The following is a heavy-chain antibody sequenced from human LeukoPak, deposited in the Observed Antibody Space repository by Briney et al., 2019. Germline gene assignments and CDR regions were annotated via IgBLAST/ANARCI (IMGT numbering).Heavy chain of an antibody. CDR1: GGSFSGYY. CDR3: ARRTYSAAYWKHFDY. V-gene: IGHV4-34*01. J-gene: IGHJ4*02. D-gene: IGHD1-1*01. CDR2: INHSGST. Sequence: PSETLSLTCAVYGGSFSGYYWSWIRQPPGRVLEWIGEINHSGSTNYNPSLKSRVTISVDTSKNQFSLKLSSVTAADTAVYYCARRTYSAAYWKHFDYWGQGTLVTVSS.